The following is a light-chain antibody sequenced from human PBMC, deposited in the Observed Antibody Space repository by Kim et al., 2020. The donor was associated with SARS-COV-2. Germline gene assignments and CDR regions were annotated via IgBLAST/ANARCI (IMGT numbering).Light chain of an antibody. CDR3: QKYGTSPT. V-gene: IGKV3-20*01. Sequence: EIVLTQSPGTLSLSPGERATLSCRASQSVSSSYLAWYQQKPGQAPRLLIYDASSRPTGIPSRCRGRGYGTVFTLTISRLEPDDFAVYYCQKYGTSPTFGQGTKVDIK. CDR1: QSVSSSY. CDR2: DAS. J-gene: IGKJ1*01.